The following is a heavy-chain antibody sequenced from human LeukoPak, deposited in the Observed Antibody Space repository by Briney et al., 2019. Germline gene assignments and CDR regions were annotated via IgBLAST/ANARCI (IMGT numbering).Heavy chain of an antibody. CDR3: ASTMAVYSSSWYSPYYFDY. V-gene: IGHV5-51*01. Sequence: GESLKISCKGSGYSFTSYWIGWVRQMPGKGLEWMGIIYPGDSDTRYSPSFQGQVTISADKSISTAYLQWSSLKASDTAMHYCASTMAVYSSSWYSPYYFDYWGQGTLVTVSS. D-gene: IGHD6-13*01. CDR2: IYPGDSDT. CDR1: GYSFTSYW. J-gene: IGHJ4*02.